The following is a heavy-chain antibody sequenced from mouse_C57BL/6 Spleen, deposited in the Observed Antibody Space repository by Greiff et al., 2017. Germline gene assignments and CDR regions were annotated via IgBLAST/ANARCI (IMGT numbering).Heavy chain of an antibody. D-gene: IGHD1-1*01. CDR1: GYAFTNYL. CDR2: INPGSGGT. Sequence: QVQLQQSGAELVRPGTSVKVSCKASGYAFTNYLIEWVKQRPGQGLEWIGVINPGSGGTNYNEKFKGKATLTADKSSSTAYMQLSSLTSEDSAVYFCASDPLLRSSYWYFDVWGTGTTVTVSS. J-gene: IGHJ1*03. V-gene: IGHV1-54*01. CDR3: ASDPLLRSSYWYFDV.